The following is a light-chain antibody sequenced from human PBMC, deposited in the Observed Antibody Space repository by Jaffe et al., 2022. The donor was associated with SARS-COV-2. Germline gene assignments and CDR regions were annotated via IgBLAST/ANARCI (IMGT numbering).Light chain of an antibody. CDR3: SSYAGGNNLV. Sequence: QSALTQPPSASGSPGQSVTISCTGTSSDVGGYSYVSWYQQHPGKAPKLMIYEVIKRPSGVPDRFSGSKSGNTASLTVSGLQAEDEADYYCSSYAGGNNLVFGGGTKLTVL. CDR2: EVI. CDR1: SSDVGGYSY. J-gene: IGLJ2*01. V-gene: IGLV2-8*01.